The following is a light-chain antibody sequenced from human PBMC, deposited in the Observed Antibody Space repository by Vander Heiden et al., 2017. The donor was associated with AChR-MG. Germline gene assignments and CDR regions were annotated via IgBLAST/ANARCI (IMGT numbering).Light chain of an antibody. CDR3: QQYYSTPHT. V-gene: IGKV4-1*01. J-gene: IGKJ2*01. CDR2: WAS. CDR1: NKNY. Sequence: DIVMTQSPDSLAVSLSERATINNKNYLAWYQQKPGQPPKLLIYWASTRESGVPDRFSGSGSGTDFTLTISSLHAEDVAVYYCQQYYSTPHTFGQGTKLEIK.